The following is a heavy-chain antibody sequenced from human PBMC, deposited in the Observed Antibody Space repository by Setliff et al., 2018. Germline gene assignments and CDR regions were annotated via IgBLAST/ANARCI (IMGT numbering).Heavy chain of an antibody. V-gene: IGHV3-11*05. J-gene: IGHJ6*03. CDR1: GFTFSDSY. D-gene: IGHD3-10*01. CDR3: ARDSVTMVRGVIRSYYYYYMDV. CDR2: ISSSSSYT. Sequence: PGGSLRLSCAASGFTFSDSYMSWIRQAPGKGLEWVSYISSSSSYTNYADSVKGRFTISRDNAKNSLYLQMNSLRAEDTAVYYCARDSVTMVRGVIRSYYYYYMDVWGKGTTVTVSS.